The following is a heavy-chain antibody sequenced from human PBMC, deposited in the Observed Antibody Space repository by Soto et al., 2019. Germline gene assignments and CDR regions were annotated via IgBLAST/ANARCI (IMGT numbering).Heavy chain of an antibody. J-gene: IGHJ3*02. V-gene: IGHV3-23*01. Sequence: EVQLLESGGGLVQPGGSLRLSCAASRFTFSTYAMSWVRQAPGKGLEWVSGISGGGGDTSYADSVRGRFTCSRDNSKNTLYLQMNSLRAEGTALYYCAKSLFGGPDIWGQGTMVTVSS. CDR2: ISGGGGDT. D-gene: IGHD2-15*01. CDR1: RFTFSTYA. CDR3: AKSLFGGPDI.